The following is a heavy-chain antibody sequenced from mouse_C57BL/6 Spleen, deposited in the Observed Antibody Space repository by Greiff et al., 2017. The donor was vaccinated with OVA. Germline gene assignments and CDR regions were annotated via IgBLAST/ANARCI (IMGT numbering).Heavy chain of an antibody. D-gene: IGHD2-10*02. Sequence: VQLQQSGAELVKPGASVKMSCKASGYTFTSYWITWVKQRPGQGLEWIGDIYPGSGSTNYNEKFKSKATLTVDTSSSTAYMQLSSLTSEDSAVYYCARMGYDYAMDYWGQGTSVTVSS. CDR3: ARMGYDYAMDY. CDR2: IYPGSGST. CDR1: GYTFTSYW. V-gene: IGHV1-55*01. J-gene: IGHJ4*01.